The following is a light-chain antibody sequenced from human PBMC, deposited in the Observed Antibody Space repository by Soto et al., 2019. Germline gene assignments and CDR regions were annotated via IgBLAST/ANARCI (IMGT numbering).Light chain of an antibody. Sequence: DIQMTQSPSSLSASVGNRVTITCQASQDIATYLNWYQQKPGKAPNLLIYDASNLETGVPSRFSRGGSGTHFTFTISNLQPEDIATYYCQPYDNLPPTWTFGQGTKVEIE. J-gene: IGKJ1*01. V-gene: IGKV1-33*01. CDR2: DAS. CDR3: QPYDNLPPTWT. CDR1: QDIATY.